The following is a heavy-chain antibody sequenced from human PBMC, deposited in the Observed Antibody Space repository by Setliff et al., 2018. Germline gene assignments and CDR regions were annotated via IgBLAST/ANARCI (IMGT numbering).Heavy chain of an antibody. V-gene: IGHV4-34*01. Sequence: SETLSLTCAVYGGSFSGYYWNWIRQAPGKGLEWIGEINHRGTTSYTPSLKSRVTISIDTSKNQFSLKLSSVTAADTAIYYCARGLNSVSWTFAYWGQGSLVTVSS. J-gene: IGHJ4*02. D-gene: IGHD2-15*01. CDR2: INHRGTT. CDR3: ARGLNSVSWTFAY. CDR1: GGSFSGYY.